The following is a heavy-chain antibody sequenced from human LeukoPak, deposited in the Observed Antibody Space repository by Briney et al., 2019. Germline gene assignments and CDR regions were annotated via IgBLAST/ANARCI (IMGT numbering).Heavy chain of an antibody. CDR3: ARVGIAVAGTPFDY. J-gene: IGHJ4*02. D-gene: IGHD6-19*01. V-gene: IGHV1-2*02. CDR1: GYTFTGYY. CDR2: INPNSGGT. Sequence: ASVKVSCKASGYTFTGYYMHWVRQAPGQGPEWMGWINPNSGGTNYAQKFQGRVTMTRDTSISTAYMELSRLRSDDTAVYYCARVGIAVAGTPFDYWGQGTLVTVSS.